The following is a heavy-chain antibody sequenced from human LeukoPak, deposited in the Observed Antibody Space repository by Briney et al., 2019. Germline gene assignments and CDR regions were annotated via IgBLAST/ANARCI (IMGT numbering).Heavy chain of an antibody. Sequence: GGSLRLSCAASGFTFSSYAMSWVRQAPGKGLEWVSAISGSGGSTYYADSVKGRFTISRGNSKNTLYLQMNSLRAEDTAVYYCAKTHPYDFWSGYYEGVFDYWGQGTLVTVSS. CDR2: ISGSGGST. D-gene: IGHD3-3*01. J-gene: IGHJ4*02. V-gene: IGHV3-23*01. CDR1: GFTFSSYA. CDR3: AKTHPYDFWSGYYEGVFDY.